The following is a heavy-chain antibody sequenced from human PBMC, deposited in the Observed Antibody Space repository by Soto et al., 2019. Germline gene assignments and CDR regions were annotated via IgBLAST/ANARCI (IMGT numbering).Heavy chain of an antibody. D-gene: IGHD3-10*01. CDR3: AGYGSGSYARFDP. CDR1: GGSISSYY. CDR2: IYYSGST. V-gene: IGHV4-59*01. Sequence: SETLSLTCTVSGGSISSYYWSWIRQPPGKGLEWIGYIYYSGSTNYNPSLKSRVTISVDTSKNQFSLKLSSVTAANTAVYYCAGYGSGSYARFDPWGQETLVTVSA. J-gene: IGHJ5*02.